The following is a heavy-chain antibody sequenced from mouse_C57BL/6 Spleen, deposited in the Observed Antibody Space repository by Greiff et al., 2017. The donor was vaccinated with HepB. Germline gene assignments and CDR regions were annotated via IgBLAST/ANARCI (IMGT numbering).Heavy chain of an antibody. CDR2: ISYSGST. Sequence: DVKLVESGPGMVKPSQSLSLTCTVTGYSITSGYDWHWIRHFPGNKLEWMGYISYSGSTNYNPSLKSRISITHDTSKNHFFLKLNSVTTEDTATYYCARGGYTSYAMDYWGQGTSVTVSS. CDR1: GYSITSGYD. J-gene: IGHJ4*01. CDR3: ARGGYTSYAMDY. V-gene: IGHV3-1*01. D-gene: IGHD3-1*01.